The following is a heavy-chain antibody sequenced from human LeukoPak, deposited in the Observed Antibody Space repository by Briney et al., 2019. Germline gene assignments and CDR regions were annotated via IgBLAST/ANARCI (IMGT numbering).Heavy chain of an antibody. D-gene: IGHD6-13*01. CDR3: ARKGSIAAAGTQIDY. V-gene: IGHV3-7*03. J-gene: IGHJ4*02. Sequence: GGSLRLSCAASGFTFSSYSMSWVRQAPGKGLEWVANIKQDGSEKYYVDSVKGRFTISRDNSKNTLYLQMNSLRAEDTAVYYCARKGSIAAAGTQIDYWGQGTLVTVSS. CDR1: GFTFSSYS. CDR2: IKQDGSEK.